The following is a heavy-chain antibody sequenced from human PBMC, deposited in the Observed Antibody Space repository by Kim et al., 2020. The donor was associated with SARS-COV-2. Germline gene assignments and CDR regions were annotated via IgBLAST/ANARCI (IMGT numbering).Heavy chain of an antibody. V-gene: IGHV4-59*13. Sequence: SETLSLTCTVSGGSISSYYWSWIRQPPGKGLEWIGYIYYSGSTNYNPSLKSRVTISVDTSKNQFSLKLSSVTAADTAVYYCARHYDFWRGYYYWFDPWG. CDR2: IYYSGST. CDR3: ARHYDFWRGYYYWFDP. CDR1: GGSISSYY. D-gene: IGHD3-3*01. J-gene: IGHJ5*02.